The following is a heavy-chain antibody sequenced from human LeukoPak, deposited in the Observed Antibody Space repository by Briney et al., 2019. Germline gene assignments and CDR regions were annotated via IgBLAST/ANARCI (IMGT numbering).Heavy chain of an antibody. CDR3: ARDSEQQLGLNYYYGMDV. D-gene: IGHD6-13*01. J-gene: IGHJ6*02. CDR2: IYYSGST. CDR1: GGSISSYY. Sequence: SETLSLTRTVSGGSISSYYWSWIRQPPGKGLEWIGYIYYSGSTNYNPSLKSRVTISVDTSKNQFSLKLSSVTAADTAVYYCARDSEQQLGLNYYYGMDVWGQGTTVTVSS. V-gene: IGHV4-59*01.